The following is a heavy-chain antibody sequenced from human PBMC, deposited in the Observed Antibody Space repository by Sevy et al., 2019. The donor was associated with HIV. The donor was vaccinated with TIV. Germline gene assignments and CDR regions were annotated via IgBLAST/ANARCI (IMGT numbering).Heavy chain of an antibody. J-gene: IGHJ4*02. CDR2: ISGHDGST. CDR3: VKGFGYAN. V-gene: IGHV3-23*01. D-gene: IGHD3-10*01. Sequence: GGSLRLSCVASGFPFNRHDMTWVRQAPGKGLEWVSGISGHDGSTYYADSVKGRFTISSDISTNTLSLEMNRLKFDDAAVYYCVKGFGYANWGQGTQVTVSS. CDR1: GFPFNRHD.